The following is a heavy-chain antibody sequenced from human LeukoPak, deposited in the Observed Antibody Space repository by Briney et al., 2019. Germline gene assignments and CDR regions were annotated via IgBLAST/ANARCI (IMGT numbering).Heavy chain of an antibody. V-gene: IGHV4-34*01. D-gene: IGHD5-18*01. Sequence: SETLSLTCAVYGGSFSGYYWSWIRQPPGKGLEWIGEINHSGSTNYNPSLKSRVTISVDTSKNQFSLKLSSVTAADTAVYYCARVIRAYNYGSEYWGQGTLVTVSS. CDR1: GGSFSGYY. J-gene: IGHJ4*02. CDR2: INHSGST. CDR3: ARVIRAYNYGSEY.